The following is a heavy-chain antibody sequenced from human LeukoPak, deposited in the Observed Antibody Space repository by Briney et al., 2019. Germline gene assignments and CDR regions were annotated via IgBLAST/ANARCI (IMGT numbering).Heavy chain of an antibody. CDR1: GYTFTSYY. V-gene: IGHV1-46*03. CDR2: INPSGGST. J-gene: IGHJ4*02. CDR3: ARAFYGDYIAWYYFDY. Sequence: ASVKVSCKASGYTFTSYYMHWVRQAPGQGLEWMGIINPSGGSTSYAQKFQGRVTMTRDTYTSTVYMELSSLRSEDTAVYYCARAFYGDYIAWYYFDYWGQGTLVTVSS. D-gene: IGHD4-17*01.